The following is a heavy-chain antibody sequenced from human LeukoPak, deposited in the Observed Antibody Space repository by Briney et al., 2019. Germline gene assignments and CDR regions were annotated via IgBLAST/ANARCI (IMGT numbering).Heavy chain of an antibody. Sequence: PGGSLRHSCAASGFTFTDYAMHWVRQAPGKGLEWVSFFSGVGGRTYKAASVKGRLTISRDNSKNTLFRQMNSLRAEDTAVYYCAKDRSCSGSSCNVGSWGQGTMVTVSS. CDR3: AKDRSCSGSSCNVGS. CDR2: FSGVGGRT. D-gene: IGHD2-2*01. CDR1: GFTFTDYA. V-gene: IGHV3-23*01. J-gene: IGHJ3*01.